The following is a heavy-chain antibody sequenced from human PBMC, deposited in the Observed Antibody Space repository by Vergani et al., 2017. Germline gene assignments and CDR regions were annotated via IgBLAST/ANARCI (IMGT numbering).Heavy chain of an antibody. CDR3: ASRATVANGGWFDP. J-gene: IGHJ5*02. CDR2: MNPNSGTT. Sequence: QVQLVQSGAEVKKPGASVKVSCRASGYSFSSYDISWVRQATGQGLEWMGWMNPNSGTTGYAQKFQGRVTMTRNTSINTAYMELSSLRSEDTAVYYCASRATVANGGWFDPWGQGTLVTVSS. D-gene: IGHD4-23*01. CDR1: GYSFSSYD. V-gene: IGHV1-8*01.